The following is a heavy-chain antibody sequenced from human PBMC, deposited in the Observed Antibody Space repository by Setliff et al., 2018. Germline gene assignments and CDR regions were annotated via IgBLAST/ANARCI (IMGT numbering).Heavy chain of an antibody. J-gene: IGHJ4*02. CDR3: ARGGTYRYFDY. V-gene: IGHV4-59*01. CDR2: VFYNGAA. Sequence: PSETLSLTCTVSGDSISDASIMAWIRQPPGKGLEFIGYVFYNGAAKYDPSLKSRVTMSVDTSKTQFSLELNSMTTADTAVYYCARGGTYRYFDYWGQGALFTVSS. CDR1: GDSISDAS.